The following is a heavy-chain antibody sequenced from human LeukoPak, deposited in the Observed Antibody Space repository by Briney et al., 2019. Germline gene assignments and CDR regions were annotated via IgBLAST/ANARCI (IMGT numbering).Heavy chain of an antibody. Sequence: GGSLGLSCAVSGFTFSRHWMSWVRQAPGRGREWLANIKQDGSEKYYVGSVEGRFTISRDNAKNSLYLQMNSLRAEDTAVYYCARSYYGSGTSYGMDVWGQGTTVTVSS. CDR2: IKQDGSEK. J-gene: IGHJ6*02. D-gene: IGHD3-10*01. CDR1: GFTFSRHW. CDR3: ARSYYGSGTSYGMDV. V-gene: IGHV3-7*01.